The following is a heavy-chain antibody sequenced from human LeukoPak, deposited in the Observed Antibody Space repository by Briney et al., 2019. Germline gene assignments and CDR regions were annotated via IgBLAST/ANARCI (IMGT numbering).Heavy chain of an antibody. CDR3: ARVLCPREEYYYYGMDV. Sequence: PSETLSVTCAVSVGSISSSNWWSWVRQPPGKGLGRIGEIDHSGSTNYTPSLKSRGTISVDKSKNQFSLKLSSVTAADTAVYYCARVLCPREEYYYYGMDVWGQGTTVTVSS. CDR2: IDHSGST. CDR1: VGSISSSNW. D-gene: IGHD2-2*01. V-gene: IGHV4-4*02. J-gene: IGHJ6*02.